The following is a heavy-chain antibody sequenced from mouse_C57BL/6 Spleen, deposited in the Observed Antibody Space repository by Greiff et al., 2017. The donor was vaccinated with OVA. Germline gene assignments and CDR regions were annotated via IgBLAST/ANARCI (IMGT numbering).Heavy chain of an antibody. D-gene: IGHD2-1*01. CDR2: INPSNGGT. V-gene: IGHV1-53*01. CDR1: GYTFTSYW. J-gene: IGHJ3*01. CDR3: ARGVYGNYAWFAY. Sequence: QVQLQQPGTDLVKPGASVKLSCKASGYTFTSYWMHWVKQRPGQGLEWIGNINPSNGGTNYNEKFKSKATLTVDKSSSTAYMQLSSLTSEDSAVYYCARGVYGNYAWFAYWGQGTLVTVSA.